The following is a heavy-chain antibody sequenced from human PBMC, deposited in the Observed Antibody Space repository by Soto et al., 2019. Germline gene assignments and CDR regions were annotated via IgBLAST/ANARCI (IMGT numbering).Heavy chain of an antibody. V-gene: IGHV1-18*01. CDR1: GYTFTNFG. CDR2: ISAYNGNT. Sequence: QVQLVQSGAEVKKPGASVKVSCKTSGYTFTNFGLSWVRQAPGQGLEWMGWISAYNGNTNYAQNFQGRVTMTTDTATSTAYMELRSLRAADTSVYCRARGGTPIDYWGQGTLVTVSS. CDR3: ARGGTPIDY. D-gene: IGHD3-16*01. J-gene: IGHJ4*02.